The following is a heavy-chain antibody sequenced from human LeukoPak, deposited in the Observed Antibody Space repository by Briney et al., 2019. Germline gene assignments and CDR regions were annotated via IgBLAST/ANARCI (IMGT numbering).Heavy chain of an antibody. Sequence: GFSLSTSGMCVSWIRQPPGQALEWLDKYYSTSLKTRLTISKDTSKNQVVLTMTNMDPVDTATYYCARSGGYSYFDYWGQGTLVTVSS. CDR3: ARSGGYSYFDY. V-gene: IGHV2-70*01. D-gene: IGHD1-1*01. CDR1: GFSLSTSGMC. J-gene: IGHJ4*02. CDR2: K.